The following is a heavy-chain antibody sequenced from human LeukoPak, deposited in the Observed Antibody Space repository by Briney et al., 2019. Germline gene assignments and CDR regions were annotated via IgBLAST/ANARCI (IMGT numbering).Heavy chain of an antibody. D-gene: IGHD4-17*01. CDR2: IYYTGST. CDR3: ARARYGDSLTLDY. J-gene: IGHJ4*02. Sequence: PSETLSLTCTVSGGSTTNYYWSWIRQPPGKGLEWIGYIYYTGSTNYNPSLKSRVTISVDTSKNQFSLKLNSVTAADTAVYYCARARYGDSLTLDYWGQGTLVTVSS. V-gene: IGHV4-59*01. CDR1: GGSTTNYY.